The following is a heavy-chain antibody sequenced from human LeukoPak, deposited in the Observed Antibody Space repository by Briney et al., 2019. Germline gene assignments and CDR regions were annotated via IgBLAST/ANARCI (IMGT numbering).Heavy chain of an antibody. CDR1: GFTFSSYG. CDR3: AKDLQEYYGSGSYQFYYYYYGMDV. Sequence: GGSLRLSCAASGFTFSSYGKHWVRQAPGKGLEWVGVISYDGSNKYYADSVKGRFTISRDNSKNTLYLQMNSLRAEDTAVYYCAKDLQEYYGSGSYQFYYYYYGMDVWGQRTTVTVSS. D-gene: IGHD3-10*01. J-gene: IGHJ6*02. V-gene: IGHV3-30*18. CDR2: ISYDGSNK.